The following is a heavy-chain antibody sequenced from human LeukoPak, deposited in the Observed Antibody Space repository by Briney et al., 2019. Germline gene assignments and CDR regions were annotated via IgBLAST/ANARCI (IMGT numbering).Heavy chain of an antibody. V-gene: IGHV5-51*01. CDR1: GYSFTSYW. D-gene: IGHD6-19*01. CDR3: ARRRKYGGAGTHYIGWFDP. CDR2: IYPGDSDT. Sequence: GESLKISCKGSGYSFTSYWIGWVRQMPGKGLEWMGIIYPGDSDTRYSPSFQGQVTISADKSISTAYLQWSSLKASDTAMYYCARRRKYGGAGTHYIGWFDPWGQGTLVTVSS. J-gene: IGHJ5*02.